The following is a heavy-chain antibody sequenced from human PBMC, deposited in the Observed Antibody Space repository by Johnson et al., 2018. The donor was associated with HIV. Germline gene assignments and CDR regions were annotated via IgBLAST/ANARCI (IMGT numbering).Heavy chain of an antibody. CDR3: ARPVVADYRGRTVDAFDV. V-gene: IGHV3-30-3*01. CDR1: GFTFSSYA. J-gene: IGHJ3*01. CDR2: ISYDGSNS. D-gene: IGHD3-22*01. Sequence: QVQLVESGGGVVQPGRSLRLSCAVSGFTFSSYAMHWVRQAPGNGLEWAPVISYDGSNSYYAHSVQGRITTSRDNSKYTLYLQMNSLRAEDTAVYYCARPVVADYRGRTVDAFDVWGQGTLVIVSS.